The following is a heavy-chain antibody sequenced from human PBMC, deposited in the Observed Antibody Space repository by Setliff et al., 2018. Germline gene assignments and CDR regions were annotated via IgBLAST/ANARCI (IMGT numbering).Heavy chain of an antibody. CDR1: GGSMTSGSYY. J-gene: IGHJ4*02. Sequence: NPSETLSLTCSVSGGSMTSGSYYWGWIRQPPGKGLEWIGSVYYSGTTYYNPSLKSRLTMSVDTSKNQFTLKVISVTAADTAVYYCARGGTYRYFDYWGQGTLVTVSS. CDR3: ARGGTYRYFDY. CDR2: VYYSGTT. V-gene: IGHV4-39*06.